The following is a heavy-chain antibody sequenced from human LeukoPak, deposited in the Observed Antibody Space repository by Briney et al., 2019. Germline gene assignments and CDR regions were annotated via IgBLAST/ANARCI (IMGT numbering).Heavy chain of an antibody. CDR3: ARQFDF. J-gene: IGHJ4*02. CDR1: GASISSGDYY. Sequence: SETLSLTYTATGASISSGDYYWTWLRQPAGKGLEWIGRIYTSGSTDYSPSLKSRVTISLDTSKNQFSLRLSSVTAADTAVYYCARQFDFWGQGTLVTVS. CDR2: IYTSGST. V-gene: IGHV4-61*02.